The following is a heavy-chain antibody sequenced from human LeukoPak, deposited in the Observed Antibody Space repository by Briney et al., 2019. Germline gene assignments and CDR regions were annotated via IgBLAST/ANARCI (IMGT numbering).Heavy chain of an antibody. CDR3: ARDSWVTSYGMDV. V-gene: IGHV4-31*03. D-gene: IGHD2-21*02. CDR1: GGSISSGGYY. CDR2: IYYSGST. J-gene: IGHJ6*02. Sequence: KPSQTLSLTCTVSGGSISSGGYYWSWIRQHPGKGLEWIGYIYYSGSTYYNPSLKSRVTISVDTSKNQFSLKLSSVTAADTAVYYCARDSWVTSYGMDVWGQGTTVTVSS.